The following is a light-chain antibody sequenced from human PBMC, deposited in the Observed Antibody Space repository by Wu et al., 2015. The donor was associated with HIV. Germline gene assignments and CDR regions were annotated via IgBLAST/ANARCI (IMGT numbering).Light chain of an antibody. V-gene: IGKV1-5*03. CDR2: KAS. Sequence: DIQMTQSPSTLSASVGGRVTITCRASQSISGWLAWYQQKPGKAPKLLIYKASSLESGVPSRFSGSGSGTEFTLTISSLQPDDFATYYCQQYDSSPTTFGQGTRLEIK. CDR3: QQYDSSPTT. J-gene: IGKJ5*01. CDR1: QSISGW.